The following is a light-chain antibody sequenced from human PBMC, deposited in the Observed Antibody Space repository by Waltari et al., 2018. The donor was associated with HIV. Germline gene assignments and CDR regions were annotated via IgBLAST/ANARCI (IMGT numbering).Light chain of an antibody. Sequence: EIVMTQPPATLSVSPGERATLSCRASQSVSSNLAWYQQKPGQAPRLLIYGASTRTTGIPARFSGSGSGTEFTLTISSLQSEDFAVYYCQQYSNWPRTFGQGTKVEIK. CDR3: QQYSNWPRT. V-gene: IGKV3-15*01. CDR2: GAS. J-gene: IGKJ1*01. CDR1: QSVSSN.